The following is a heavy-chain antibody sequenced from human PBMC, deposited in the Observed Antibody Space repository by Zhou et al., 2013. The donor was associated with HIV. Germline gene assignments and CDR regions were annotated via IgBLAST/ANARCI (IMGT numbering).Heavy chain of an antibody. CDR2: INPSGGST. CDR1: GYTFTSYY. Sequence: QVQLVQSGAEVKKPGASVKVSCKASGYTFTSYYMHWVRQAPGQGLEWMGIINPSGGSTSYAQKFQGRVTMTRDTSTSTVYMELSSLRSEDTAVYYCARDSTELAVAGRPEYFQHWGQGTLVTVSS. V-gene: IGHV1-46*01. CDR3: ARDSTELAVAGRPEYFQH. D-gene: IGHD6-19*01. J-gene: IGHJ1*01.